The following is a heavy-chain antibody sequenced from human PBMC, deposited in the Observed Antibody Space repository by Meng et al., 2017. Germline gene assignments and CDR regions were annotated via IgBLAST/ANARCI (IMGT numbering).Heavy chain of an antibody. D-gene: IGHD1-26*01. Sequence: QREPAGAEVKSPGASVKVPCKAPGYTFTAYGTSWVRQAPGQGLEWMGWISPYNGNTNYAQKLHGRATITTDTSTSTAYMELWILRSDDTAVYYCARVGVGATWYFDYWGQGTLVTVSS. J-gene: IGHJ4*02. CDR1: GYTFTAYG. CDR3: ARVGVGATWYFDY. CDR2: ISPYNGNT. V-gene: IGHV1-18*01.